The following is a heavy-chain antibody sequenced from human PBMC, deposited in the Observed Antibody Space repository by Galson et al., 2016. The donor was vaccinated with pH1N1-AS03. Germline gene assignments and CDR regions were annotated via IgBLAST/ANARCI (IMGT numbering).Heavy chain of an antibody. Sequence: SVKVSCKASGYIFTGFHVHWVRQAPGQGLEWMGWINPNNGVTNYAQKFQAWVTMTGDTSISTAYMELFGLKSDDTAVYYCARDPRGPCSSATCATTYYFGMDVWSQGTTVIVSS. D-gene: IGHD1-26*01. J-gene: IGHJ6*02. V-gene: IGHV1-2*04. CDR3: ARDPRGPCSSATCATTYYFGMDV. CDR2: INPNNGVT. CDR1: GYIFTGFH.